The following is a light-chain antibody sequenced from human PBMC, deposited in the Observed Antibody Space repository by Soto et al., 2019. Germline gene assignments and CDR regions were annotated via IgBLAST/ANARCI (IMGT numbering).Light chain of an antibody. CDR2: AAS. Sequence: DIQMTQSPSSLSASVGDRVTITCRASQTISSYLNWYQQKPGKAPNLLIYAASSLRSGVPSKFSGSGSGTDFTLTISSLQPDDFATYYCQQYNSYPITFGQGTRLETK. V-gene: IGKV1-39*01. J-gene: IGKJ5*01. CDR1: QTISSY. CDR3: QQYNSYPIT.